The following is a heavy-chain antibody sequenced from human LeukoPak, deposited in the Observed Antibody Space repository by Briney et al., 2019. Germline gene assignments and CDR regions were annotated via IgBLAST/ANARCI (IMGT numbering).Heavy chain of an antibody. CDR3: AKDGMATISYYFDY. CDR1: GFTFSSYA. D-gene: IGHD5-24*01. Sequence: GGSLRLSCAASGFTFSSYAMSWVRQAPGKGLEWVSAISGSGGSTYYADSVKGRFTISRDNSKNTLYLQMNSLRAEDTDVYYCAKDGMATISYYFDYWGQGTLVTVSS. J-gene: IGHJ4*02. CDR2: ISGSGGST. V-gene: IGHV3-23*01.